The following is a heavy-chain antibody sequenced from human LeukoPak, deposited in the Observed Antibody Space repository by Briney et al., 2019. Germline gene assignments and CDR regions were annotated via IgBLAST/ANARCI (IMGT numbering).Heavy chain of an antibody. J-gene: IGHJ1*01. V-gene: IGHV3-33*01. D-gene: IGHD4-23*01. Sequence: GGSLRLSCAASGFTFSSYGMHWVRQAPGKGLEWVAVIWCDGTNKYYADSVKGRFTISRDNSKNTLYLQLNSLRAEDTAVYYCARPPGGNSGYFQHWGQGTLVTVSS. CDR2: IWCDGTNK. CDR1: GFTFSSYG. CDR3: ARPPGGNSGYFQH.